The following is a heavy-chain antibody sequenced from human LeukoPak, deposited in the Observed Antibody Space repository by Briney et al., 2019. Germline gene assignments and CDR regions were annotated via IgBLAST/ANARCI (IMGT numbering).Heavy chain of an antibody. Sequence: EASVKVSCKASGYTFTKHGISWVRQAPGQGLEWMGWMNPNSGNTGYAQKFQGRVTMTRNTSISTAYMELSSLRSEDTAVYYCARGQSDYGDYGFDYWGQGTLVTVSS. CDR3: ARGQSDYGDYGFDY. J-gene: IGHJ4*02. D-gene: IGHD4-17*01. V-gene: IGHV1-8*01. CDR2: MNPNSGNT. CDR1: GYTFTKHG.